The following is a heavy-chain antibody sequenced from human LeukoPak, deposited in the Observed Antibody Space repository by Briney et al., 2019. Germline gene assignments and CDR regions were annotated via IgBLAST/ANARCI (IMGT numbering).Heavy chain of an antibody. J-gene: IGHJ4*02. CDR2: INHSGST. D-gene: IGHD2-15*01. CDR3: ARKAVVVAVPFDY. CDR1: GGSFSGYY. Sequence: SETLSLTCAVYGGSFSGYYWSWIRQPPGKGLEWIGEINHSGSTNYNPSLKSRVTISVDTSKNQFSLKLSSLTAADTAVYYCARKAVVVAVPFDYWGQGTLVTVSS. V-gene: IGHV4-34*01.